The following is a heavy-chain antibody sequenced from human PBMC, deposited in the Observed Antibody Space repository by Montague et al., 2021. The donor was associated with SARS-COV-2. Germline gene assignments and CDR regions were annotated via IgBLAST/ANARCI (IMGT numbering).Heavy chain of an antibody. CDR1: GDSVSSRKR. J-gene: IGHJ4*02. D-gene: IGHD6-19*01. Sequence: SETLSLTCALSGDSVSSRKRWCWVRQYPMKGLEWIGEVLRTGITTFNPSPKSRVTISLDVSKNHLSLNVIYVTAADTTIYYCPIGLTVAGTDYWGQGSLVTVSS. V-gene: IGHV4-4*02. CDR3: PIGLTVAGTDY. CDR2: VLRTGIT.